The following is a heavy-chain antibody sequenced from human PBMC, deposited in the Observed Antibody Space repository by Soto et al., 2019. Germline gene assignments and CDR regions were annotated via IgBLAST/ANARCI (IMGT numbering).Heavy chain of an antibody. CDR1: GFTFSSYA. D-gene: IGHD3-10*01. CDR2: ISGSGGST. CDR3: AKEKGQGYYGSGSYYNALFDY. Sequence: EVQLLESGGGLVQPGGSLRLSCAASGFTFSSYAMSWVRQAPGKGLEWVSAISGSGGSTYYADTVKGRFTISRDNSKNTLYLQMNSLRAEDTAVYYCAKEKGQGYYGSGSYYNALFDYWGQGTLVTVSS. V-gene: IGHV3-23*01. J-gene: IGHJ4*02.